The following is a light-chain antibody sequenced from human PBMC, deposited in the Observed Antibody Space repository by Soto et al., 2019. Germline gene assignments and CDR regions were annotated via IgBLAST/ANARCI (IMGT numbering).Light chain of an antibody. CDR1: SSDVGGYNY. CDR2: DVS. CDR3: SSYTTSNTRQIV. Sequence: QSALNQPVSVSGSPGQSITISCTGTSSDVGGYNYVSWYQHHPGKAPKLMIFDVSNRPSGVSNRFSGSKSGNTASLTISGLQPEDEADYYCSSYTTSNTRQIVFGTGTKVTVL. V-gene: IGLV2-14*03. J-gene: IGLJ1*01.